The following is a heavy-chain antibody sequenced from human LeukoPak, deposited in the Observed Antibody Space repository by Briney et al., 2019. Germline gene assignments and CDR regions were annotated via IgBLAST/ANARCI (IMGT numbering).Heavy chain of an antibody. Sequence: SETLSLTCTVSGGSIGIYYWTWIRQSPGKGLEWIGHIYYTGTTSYNPSLKSRVTTSVVTSRNQFSLRLSSVTAADTAVYYCARDWGVSARPGYMDVWGKGTTVTVSS. CDR2: IYYTGTT. D-gene: IGHD6-6*01. J-gene: IGHJ6*03. CDR1: GGSIGIYY. CDR3: ARDWGVSARPGYMDV. V-gene: IGHV4-59*01.